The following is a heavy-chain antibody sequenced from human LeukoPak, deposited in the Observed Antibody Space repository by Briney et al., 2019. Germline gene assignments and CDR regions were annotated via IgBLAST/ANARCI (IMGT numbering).Heavy chain of an antibody. Sequence: QPGRSLRLSCAASGFTFSSYGMHWVRQAPGKGLEWVAVIWYDGSNKYYADSVKGRFTISRDNSKNTLYLQMNSLRAEDTAVYYCARELQVGWLRSYYYYGMDVWGQGTTVTVSS. V-gene: IGHV3-33*01. CDR3: ARELQVGWLRSYYYYGMDV. CDR2: IWYDGSNK. D-gene: IGHD5-12*01. CDR1: GFTFSSYG. J-gene: IGHJ6*02.